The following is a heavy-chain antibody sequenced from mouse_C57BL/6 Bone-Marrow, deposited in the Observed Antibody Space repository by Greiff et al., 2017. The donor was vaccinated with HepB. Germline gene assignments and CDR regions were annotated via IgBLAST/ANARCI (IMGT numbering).Heavy chain of an antibody. D-gene: IGHD2-2*01. CDR1: GYAFTNYL. V-gene: IGHV1-54*01. CDR3: ARSVGLLWLRDS. J-gene: IGHJ2*01. CDR2: INPGSGGT. Sequence: QVQLQQSGAELVRPGTSVKVSCKASGYAFTNYLIEWVKQRPGQGLEWIGVINPGSGGTNYNEKFKGKATLTADKSSSTAYMQLSSLTSEDSAVYFCARSVGLLWLRDSWGQGTTLTVSS.